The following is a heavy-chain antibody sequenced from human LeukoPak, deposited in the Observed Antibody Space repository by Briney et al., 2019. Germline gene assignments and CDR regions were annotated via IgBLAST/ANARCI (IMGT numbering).Heavy chain of an antibody. CDR1: GGSISSGGYY. D-gene: IGHD6-19*01. J-gene: IGHJ4*02. CDR2: IYYSGST. Sequence: PSETLSLTCTVSGGSISSGGYYWRWIRQHPGKGLEWIGYIYYSGSTYYNPSLKSRVTISVDTSKNQFSLKLSSVTAADTAVYYCAREYTLYRSGWFLDYWGQGTVVTVSS. V-gene: IGHV4-31*03. CDR3: AREYTLYRSGWFLDY.